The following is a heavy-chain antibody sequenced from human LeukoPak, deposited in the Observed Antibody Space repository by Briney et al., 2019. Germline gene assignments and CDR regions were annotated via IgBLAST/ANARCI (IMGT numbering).Heavy chain of an antibody. CDR2: IYHSGST. D-gene: IGHD3-22*01. Sequence: TLSLTCTVSGGSISSGGYSWSWIRQPPGKGLEWIGYIYHSGSTYYNPSLKSRVTISVDRSKNQFSLELSSVTAADTAVYYCARSGYHYYDSSGYYYVGLLDYWGQGTLVTVSS. J-gene: IGHJ4*02. V-gene: IGHV4-30-2*01. CDR1: GGSISSGGYS. CDR3: ARSGYHYYDSSGYYYVGLLDY.